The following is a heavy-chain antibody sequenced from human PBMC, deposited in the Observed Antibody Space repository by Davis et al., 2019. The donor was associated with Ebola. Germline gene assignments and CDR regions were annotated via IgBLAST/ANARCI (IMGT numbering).Heavy chain of an antibody. Sequence: GESLKISCAASGFTFSDYYMSWIRQAPGKGLEWVSYISSSGSTIYYADSVKGRFTISRDNSKNTLYLQMNSLRAEDTAVYYCAKDTNSLPYYDFWSGSEFDYWGQGTLVTVSS. J-gene: IGHJ4*02. V-gene: IGHV3-11*04. CDR1: GFTFSDYY. CDR2: ISSSGSTI. D-gene: IGHD3-3*01. CDR3: AKDTNSLPYYDFWSGSEFDY.